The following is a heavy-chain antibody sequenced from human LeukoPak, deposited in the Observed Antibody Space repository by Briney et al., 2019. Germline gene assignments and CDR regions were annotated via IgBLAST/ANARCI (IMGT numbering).Heavy chain of an antibody. D-gene: IGHD6-13*01. CDR3: ARSVNIAAAGEAHAFDI. CDR2: MYYSGST. J-gene: IGHJ3*02. Sequence: PSQTLSLTCTVSGGSISSGDYYWSWIRQPPGKGLEWIGYMYYSGSTYYNPSLKSRVTISVDTSKNQSSLKLSSVTAADTAVYYCARSVNIAAAGEAHAFDIWGQGTMVTVSS. V-gene: IGHV4-30-4*08. CDR1: GGSISSGDYY.